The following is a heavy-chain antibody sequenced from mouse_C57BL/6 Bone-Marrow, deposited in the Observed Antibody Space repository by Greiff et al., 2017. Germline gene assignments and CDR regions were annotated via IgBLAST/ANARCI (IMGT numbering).Heavy chain of an antibody. CDR2: ISDGGSYT. V-gene: IGHV5-4*01. CDR1: GYTFTSYA. CDR3: ESDGETAKDVYAMDY. J-gene: IGHJ4*01. Sequence: EVQRVESGGGLVKPGGSLKLSCAASGYTFTSYAMPWVRQTPEQRLEWVATISDGGSYTYYPDNVKGRFTFSRDNDKNNLYRQMNHLKAEDTDVYYCESDGETAKDVYAMDYWGQGTSVTVSS. D-gene: IGHD3-3*01.